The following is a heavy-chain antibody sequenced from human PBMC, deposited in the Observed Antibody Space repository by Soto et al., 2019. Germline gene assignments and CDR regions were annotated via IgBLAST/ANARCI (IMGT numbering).Heavy chain of an antibody. D-gene: IGHD4-17*01. CDR1: GGSMSGYY. CDR3: ARMTVRSNGNHGRFDP. Sequence: QVQLQESGPGLVKPSETLSLTCIVSGGSMSGYYWSWMRQPPGEGLEWIRHFYYSGGTKYNTSLMSRVTISADMSKNQLSLSVSYVTAADTAVYYCARMTVRSNGNHGRFDPWGQGTLVTVSS. CDR2: FYYSGGT. V-gene: IGHV4-59*01. J-gene: IGHJ5*02.